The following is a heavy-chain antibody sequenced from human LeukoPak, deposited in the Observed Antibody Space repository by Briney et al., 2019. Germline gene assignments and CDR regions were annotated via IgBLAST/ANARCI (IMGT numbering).Heavy chain of an antibody. CDR1: GGSISSGGYS. J-gene: IGHJ3*02. D-gene: IGHD4-17*01. CDR3: ASRKGAYGAYI. Sequence: SETLSLTCAVSGGSISSGGYSWSWIRQPPGKGLEWIGYIYHSGSTYYNPSLKSRVTISVDTSKNQFSLKLSSVTAADTAVYYCASRKGAYGAYIWGQGTMVTVSS. V-gene: IGHV4-30-2*01. CDR2: IYHSGST.